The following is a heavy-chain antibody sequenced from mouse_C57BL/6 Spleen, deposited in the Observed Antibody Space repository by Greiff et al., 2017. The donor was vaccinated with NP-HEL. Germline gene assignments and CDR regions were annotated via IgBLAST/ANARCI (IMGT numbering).Heavy chain of an antibody. CDR1: GFNIKDYY. CDR2: IDPEDGDT. V-gene: IGHV14-1*01. D-gene: IGHD1-1*01. CDR3: TTRVFITTVNFDY. J-gene: IGHJ2*01. Sequence: EVQLQESGAELVRPGASVKLSCTASGFNIKDYYMHWVKLRPEQGLEWIGRIDPEDGDTEYAPKFQGKATMTADTSSNTAYLQLISLTSEDTAVYYCTTRVFITTVNFDYWGQGTTLTVSS.